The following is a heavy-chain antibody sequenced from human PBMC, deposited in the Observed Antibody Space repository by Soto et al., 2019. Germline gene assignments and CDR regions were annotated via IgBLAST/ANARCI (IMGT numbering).Heavy chain of an antibody. CDR3: ATARSLVRGPMPY. V-gene: IGHV3-30*03. Sequence: GGSLRLSCAASGFTFSSYGMHWVRQAPGKGLEWVAVISYDGSNKYYADSVKGRFTISRDNSKNTLYLQMNSLRAEDTAVYYCATARSLVRGPMPYWGQGTLVTVSS. D-gene: IGHD3-10*01. J-gene: IGHJ4*02. CDR2: ISYDGSNK. CDR1: GFTFSSYG.